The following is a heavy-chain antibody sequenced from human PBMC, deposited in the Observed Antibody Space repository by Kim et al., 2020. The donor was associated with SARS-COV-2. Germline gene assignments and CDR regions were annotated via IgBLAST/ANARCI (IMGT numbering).Heavy chain of an antibody. CDR1: GYTFTDYT. V-gene: IGHV1-3*01. J-gene: IGHJ4*02. Sequence: ASVKVSCKASGYTFTDYTLQWVRQAPGQRPEWMGWIYAGSGGTKYSQMFQHRVTITTDTSASTAYMDLTSLRSEDTAVYYCVRGLQGFDYWGQGTLVTVSS. D-gene: IGHD3-10*01. CDR3: VRGLQGFDY. CDR2: IYAGSGGT.